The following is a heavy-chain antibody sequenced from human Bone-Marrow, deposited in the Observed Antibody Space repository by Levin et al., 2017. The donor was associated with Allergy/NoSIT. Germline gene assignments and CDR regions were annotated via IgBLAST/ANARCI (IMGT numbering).Heavy chain of an antibody. CDR1: GGSISSVSYY. Sequence: PSETLSLICTVSGGSISSVSYYWSWIRQPPGKGLEWIGSIYHSESTYYSPSLKSRVTISEDTSKNQFSLKLRSVTAADTAVYYCVTFRNSNNDGFDTWGQGTMVTVSS. V-gene: IGHV4-39*01. CDR2: IYHSEST. D-gene: IGHD1/OR15-1a*01. CDR3: VTFRNSNNDGFDT. J-gene: IGHJ3*02.